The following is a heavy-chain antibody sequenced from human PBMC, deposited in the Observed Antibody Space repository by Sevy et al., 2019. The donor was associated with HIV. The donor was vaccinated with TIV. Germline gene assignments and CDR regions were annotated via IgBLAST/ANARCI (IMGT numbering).Heavy chain of an antibody. D-gene: IGHD3-22*01. CDR3: TTMKYYYNVIGDSSGDY. J-gene: IGHJ4*02. Sequence: ASVKVSCKVSGYTLTELSMHWVRQAPGKGLEWMGGFDPEDGETIYAQKFQGSVTMTEDRSTNTAYMELSSLRSEDTAVYYCTTMKYYYNVIGDSSGDYWGQGTLVTVSS. CDR1: GYTLTELS. CDR2: FDPEDGET. V-gene: IGHV1-24*01.